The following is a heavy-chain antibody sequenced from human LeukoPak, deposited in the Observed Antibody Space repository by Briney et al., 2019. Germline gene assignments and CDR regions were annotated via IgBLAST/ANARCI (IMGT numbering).Heavy chain of an antibody. D-gene: IGHD6-19*01. CDR1: GGSISSSSYY. V-gene: IGHV4-39*07. Sequence: PSGTLSLTCTVSGGSISSSSYYWGWIRQPPGKGLEWIGSIYYSGSTYYNPSLKSRVTISVDMSKNHFSLRLSSVTAADTAMYYCARGTLYSGWSYYFDYWGQGSQVTVSS. CDR3: ARGTLYSGWSYYFDY. J-gene: IGHJ4*02. CDR2: IYYSGST.